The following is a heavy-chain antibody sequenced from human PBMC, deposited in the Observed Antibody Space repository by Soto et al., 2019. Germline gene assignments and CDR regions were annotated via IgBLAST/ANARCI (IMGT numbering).Heavy chain of an antibody. CDR1: GFTFTSYA. CDR2: ISGSGGDT. V-gene: IGHV3-23*01. D-gene: IGHD3-3*01. CDR3: AKHDFWTLYNTGLDS. J-gene: IGHJ4*02. Sequence: EVQLLESGGGLVQPGGSLRLSCSASGFTFTSYAMSWVRQAPGKGLEWVSGISGSGGDTKSADSVKGRFTISRDNFKNMVYLQMNSLRAEDTAVYYCAKHDFWTLYNTGLDSWGQGTLVTVSS.